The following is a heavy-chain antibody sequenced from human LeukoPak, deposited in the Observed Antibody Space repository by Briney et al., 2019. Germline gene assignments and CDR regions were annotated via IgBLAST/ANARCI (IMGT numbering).Heavy chain of an antibody. V-gene: IGHV4-39*07. CDR2: TYYSGST. CDR3: ARLVYYESSGYYPGIDY. D-gene: IGHD3-22*01. Sequence: PSGTLSLTCTVSNGSISTSNYYWGWLRQPPGKGLEWIGSTYYSGSTSYNPTLKSRVTISVDTSKNQFSLKLSSVNAADTAVYCCARLVYYESSGYYPGIDYWGQGTLVTVSS. CDR1: NGSISTSNYY. J-gene: IGHJ4*02.